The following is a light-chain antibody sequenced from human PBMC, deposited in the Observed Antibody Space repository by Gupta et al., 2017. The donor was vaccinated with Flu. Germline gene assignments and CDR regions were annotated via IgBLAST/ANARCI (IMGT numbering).Light chain of an antibody. J-gene: IGKJ4*01. CDR3: QQYNNWPPTT. CDR2: GAS. Sequence: EIVMTQSPATLSVSPGERATLSCRASQSVSSNLAWYQQKPGQAPRLLIYGASTRDTGIPARFSGSGYGTEFTLTISSRQSEDFAVYYCQQYNNWPPTTFGRGTKVEIK. V-gene: IGKV3-15*01. CDR1: QSVSSN.